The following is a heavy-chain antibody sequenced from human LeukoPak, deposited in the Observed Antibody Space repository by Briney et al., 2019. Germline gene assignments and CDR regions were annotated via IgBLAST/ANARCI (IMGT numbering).Heavy chain of an antibody. CDR1: GYTFTSYD. CDR3: ARGTYYYDSSGYYYYTYFDY. D-gene: IGHD3-22*01. Sequence: VASVKVSCTASGYTFTSYDINWVRQATGQGLEWMGWMNPNSGNTGYAQKFQGRVTMTRNTSISTAYMELSSLRSEDTAVYYCARGTYYYDSSGYYYYTYFDYWGQGTLVTVSS. J-gene: IGHJ4*02. V-gene: IGHV1-8*01. CDR2: MNPNSGNT.